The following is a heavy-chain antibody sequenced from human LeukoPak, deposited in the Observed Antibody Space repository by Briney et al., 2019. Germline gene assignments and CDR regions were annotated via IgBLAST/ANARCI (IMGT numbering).Heavy chain of an antibody. CDR3: ARHFSFLPIGNYYGSGSYRIDP. V-gene: IGHV4-39*01. D-gene: IGHD3-10*01. CDR1: GGSLSSSTHY. CDR2: IYYSGST. Sequence: PSETLSLTCKVSGGSLSSSTHYWVWIRQPPGKGLEWIGSIYYSGSTYYNPSLKSRVTISVDTSKNQFSLKLSSVTAADTAVYYCARHFSFLPIGNYYGSGSYRIDPWGQGTLVTVSS. J-gene: IGHJ5*02.